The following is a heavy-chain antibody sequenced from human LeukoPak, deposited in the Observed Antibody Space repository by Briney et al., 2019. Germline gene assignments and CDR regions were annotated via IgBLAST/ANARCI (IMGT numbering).Heavy chain of an antibody. CDR3: AKDLHYGSADY. Sequence: PGGSLRLSCAASGFTFSSYGMHCVRQDPGKGLVWVSHINNDGSITNYADSVKGRFTISRDNAKNTLYLQMNSLRAEDTAVYYCAKDLHYGSADYWGQGTLVTVSS. CDR2: INNDGSIT. V-gene: IGHV3-74*01. J-gene: IGHJ4*02. CDR1: GFTFSSYG. D-gene: IGHD3-10*01.